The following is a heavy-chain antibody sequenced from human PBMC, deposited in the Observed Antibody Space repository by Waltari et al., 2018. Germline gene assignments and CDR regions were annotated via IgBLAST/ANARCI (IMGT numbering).Heavy chain of an antibody. J-gene: IGHJ4*02. Sequence: QVQLVQSGAEVKKPGASVKVSCKVSGYTLTELSMHWVRQAPGKGLEWMGGFEPEDGETIYAQKFQGRVTMTEDTSTDTAYMELSSLRSEDTAVYYCATRGILVDWLQSYYFDYWGQGTLVTVSS. CDR3: ATRGILVDWLQSYYFDY. D-gene: IGHD3-9*01. V-gene: IGHV1-24*01. CDR1: GYTLTELS. CDR2: FEPEDGET.